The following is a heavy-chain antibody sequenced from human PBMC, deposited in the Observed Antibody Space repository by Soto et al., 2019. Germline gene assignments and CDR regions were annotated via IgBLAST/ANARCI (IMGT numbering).Heavy chain of an antibody. CDR2: VSTSIRST. Sequence: QGKLVQSGPEVKKPGASVKVSCTASGYSFSGYGITWVRQAPGQGLEWLGWVSTSIRSTMSAEKLQGRLTMTTDTYTTTVYMELRGLTSDDTAVYYCARDYGAALYGEDALDIWGQGTMVSVSS. CDR1: GYSFSGYG. V-gene: IGHV1-18*04. D-gene: IGHD3-10*01. J-gene: IGHJ3*02. CDR3: ARDYGAALYGEDALDI.